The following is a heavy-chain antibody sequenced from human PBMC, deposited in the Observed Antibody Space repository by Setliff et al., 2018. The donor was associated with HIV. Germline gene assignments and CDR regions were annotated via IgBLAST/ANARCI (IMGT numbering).Heavy chain of an antibody. D-gene: IGHD5-12*01. V-gene: IGHV1-2*02. J-gene: IGHJ4*02. CDR3: ARDPRFSGYAQAFDY. Sequence: ASVKVSCKASGYTFTYLFIHWVRLAPGRGLEWVGLINPKTGDTSYAQKSQGRVTMTRDTSISTAYMDLDRLGSDDTAVYYCARDPRFSGYAQAFDYWGQGSPVTVSS. CDR1: GYTFTYLF. CDR2: INPKTGDT.